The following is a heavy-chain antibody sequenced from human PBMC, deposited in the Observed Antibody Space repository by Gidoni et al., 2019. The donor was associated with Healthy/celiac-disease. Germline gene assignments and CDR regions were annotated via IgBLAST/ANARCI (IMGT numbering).Heavy chain of an antibody. V-gene: IGHV3-30*04. Sequence: QVQLVESGGGVVQPGRSLRLSCAASGFTFRSYAMHWVRQAPGKGLEWVAVISYDGSNKYYADSVKGRFTISRDNSKNTLYLQMNSLRAEDTAVYYCAREGRIAAAGTAYYFDYWGQGTLVTVSS. J-gene: IGHJ4*02. CDR3: AREGRIAAAGTAYYFDY. CDR2: ISYDGSNK. CDR1: GFTFRSYA. D-gene: IGHD6-13*01.